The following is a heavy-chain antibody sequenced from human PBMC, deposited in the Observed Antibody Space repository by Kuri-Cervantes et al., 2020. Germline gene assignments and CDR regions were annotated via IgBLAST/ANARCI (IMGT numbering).Heavy chain of an antibody. J-gene: IGHJ4*02. CDR1: GSTFSSYA. Sequence: GGSLRLSCAASGSTFSSYAMHWVRQAPGKGLEWVAVISYDGSNKYYADSVKGRFTISRDNSKNTLYLQMNSLRAEDTAVYYCARASPGYCSSTSCYFDYWGQGTLVTVSS. V-gene: IGHV3-30-3*01. CDR3: ARASPGYCSSTSCYFDY. CDR2: ISYDGSNK. D-gene: IGHD2-2*03.